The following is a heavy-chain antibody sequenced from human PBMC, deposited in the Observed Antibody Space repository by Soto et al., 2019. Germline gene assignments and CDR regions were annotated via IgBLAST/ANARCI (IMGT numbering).Heavy chain of an antibody. CDR2: INPNSGGT. V-gene: IGHV1-2*04. D-gene: IGHD5-18*01. CDR3: GRERGYSYGYYYYGMDV. J-gene: IGHJ6*02. Sequence: ASVKVSCKASGYTFTGYYMHWVRQAPGQGLEWMGWINPNSGGTNYAQKFQGWVTMTRDTSISTAYMELSRLRSDDTAVYYCGRERGYSYGYYYYGMDVWGQGTTVTVSS. CDR1: GYTFTGYY.